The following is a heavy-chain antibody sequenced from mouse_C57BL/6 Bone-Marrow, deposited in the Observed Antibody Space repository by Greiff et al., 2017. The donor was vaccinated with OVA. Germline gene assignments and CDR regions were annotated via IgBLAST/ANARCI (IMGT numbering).Heavy chain of an antibody. CDR2: IYPRSGNT. Sequence: QVQLKESGAELARPGASVKLSCKASGYTFTSYGISWVKQRTGQGLEWIGEIYPRSGNTYYNEKFKGKATLTADKSSSTAYMELRSLTSEDSAVYFCARLGTTSLGFAYWGQGTLVTVSA. CDR1: GYTFTSYG. CDR3: ARLGTTSLGFAY. J-gene: IGHJ3*01. D-gene: IGHD2-3*01. V-gene: IGHV1-81*01.